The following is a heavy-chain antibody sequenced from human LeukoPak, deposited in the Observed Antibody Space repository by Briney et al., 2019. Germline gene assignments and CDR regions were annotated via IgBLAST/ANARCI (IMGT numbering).Heavy chain of an antibody. CDR1: GYTFTSYY. Sequence: ASVKVSCKASGYTFTSYYMHWVRQAPGQGLEWMGIINPSGGSTSYAQKFQGRVTMTRDTSISTAYMELSRLRSDDTAVYYCARSRCSGGSCYLYYFDYWGQGTLVTVSS. J-gene: IGHJ4*02. D-gene: IGHD2-15*01. V-gene: IGHV1-46*01. CDR2: INPSGGST. CDR3: ARSRCSGGSCYLYYFDY.